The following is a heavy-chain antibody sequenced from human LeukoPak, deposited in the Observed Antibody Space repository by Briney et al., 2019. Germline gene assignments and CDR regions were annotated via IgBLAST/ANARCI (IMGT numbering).Heavy chain of an antibody. CDR2: IHTDQTIQ. CDR1: GFTFSGFG. Sequence: GGSLRLSCAASGFTFSGFGMHWVRQAPGKGLEWVAYIHTDQTIQYYADSVKGRFTISRDNAKKSLYLQMNSLRAEDTAVYYCARRLGVIGYYYYYMDVWGKGTTVIISS. D-gene: IGHD3-16*02. CDR3: ARRLGVIGYYYYYMDV. V-gene: IGHV3-30*02. J-gene: IGHJ6*03.